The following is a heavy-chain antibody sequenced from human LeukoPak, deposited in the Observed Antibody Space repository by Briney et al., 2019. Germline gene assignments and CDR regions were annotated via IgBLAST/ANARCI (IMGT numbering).Heavy chain of an antibody. D-gene: IGHD3-22*01. CDR1: GGSISSSSYY. Sequence: PSETLSLTCTVSGGSISSSSYYWGWIRQPPGKGLEWIGSIYYSGSTYYNPSLKSRVSISLDTSNNQFSLKLSSVTAADTAIYYCARLGDSSDYYPLDQWGQGTLVTVSS. CDR3: ARLGDSSDYYPLDQ. CDR2: IYYSGST. J-gene: IGHJ4*02. V-gene: IGHV4-39*07.